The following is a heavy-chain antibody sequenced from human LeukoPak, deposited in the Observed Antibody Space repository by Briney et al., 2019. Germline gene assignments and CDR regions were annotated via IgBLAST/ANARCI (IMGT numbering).Heavy chain of an antibody. V-gene: IGHV4-34*01. CDR1: GGSFSGYY. Sequence: PSETLSLTCAVYGGSFSGYYWSWIRQPPGKGLEWIGEINHSGSTNYNPSLKSRVTISVDTSKNQFSLKLSSVTAADTAVYYCARGPISIFDYGGQGTLVTVSS. CDR2: INHSGST. CDR3: ARGPISIFDY. D-gene: IGHD3-9*01. J-gene: IGHJ4*02.